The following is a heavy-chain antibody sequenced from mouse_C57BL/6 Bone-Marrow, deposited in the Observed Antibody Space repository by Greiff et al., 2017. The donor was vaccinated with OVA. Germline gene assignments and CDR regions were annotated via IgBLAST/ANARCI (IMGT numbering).Heavy chain of an antibody. CDR2: IDPSDSYS. CDR1: GYTFTSYW. Sequence: QVHVKQPGAELVMPGASVKLSCKASGYTFTSYWMHWVKQRPGQGLEWIGEIDPSDSYSNYNQKFKGKSTLTVDKSSSTAYMQHSRLTSEDAAVYDCARGENYTVVATDYAMDYWGQGTAVTVSS. J-gene: IGHJ4*01. CDR3: ARGENYTVVATDYAMDY. D-gene: IGHD1-1*01. V-gene: IGHV1-69*01.